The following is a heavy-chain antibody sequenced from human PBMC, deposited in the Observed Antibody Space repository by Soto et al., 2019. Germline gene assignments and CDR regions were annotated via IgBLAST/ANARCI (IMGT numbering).Heavy chain of an antibody. CDR1: GFTFSTHA. J-gene: IGHJ6*02. V-gene: IGHV3-23*01. Sequence: VGSLRLSCVASGFTFSTHAMSWVRQAPGKGLEWVSTFSGSGGNIYYAESVKGRLTISRDDSKNTLYLQMNSLRVEDTAVYYCAKDPPWTVGPLAMDVWGQGTTVTVSS. D-gene: IGHD2-2*01. CDR3: AKDPPWTVGPLAMDV. CDR2: FSGSGGNI.